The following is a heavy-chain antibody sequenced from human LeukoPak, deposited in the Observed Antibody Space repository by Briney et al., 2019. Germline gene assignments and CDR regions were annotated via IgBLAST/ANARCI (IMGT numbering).Heavy chain of an antibody. J-gene: IGHJ4*02. CDR1: GGSISTYY. CDR3: ATSRGGVSGY. Sequence: PSETLSLTCTVSGGSISTYYWSWIRQPPGKGLECIGYIYYTGSTNYNPSLKSRVTMSVDTSKNQFSLKLRSVTAADTAVYYCATSRGGVSGYWGQGTLVTVSS. D-gene: IGHD2-15*01. CDR2: IYYTGST. V-gene: IGHV4-59*01.